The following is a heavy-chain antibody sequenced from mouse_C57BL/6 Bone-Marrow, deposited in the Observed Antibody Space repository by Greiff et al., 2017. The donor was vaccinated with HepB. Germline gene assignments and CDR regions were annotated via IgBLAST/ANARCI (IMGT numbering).Heavy chain of an antibody. V-gene: IGHV1-4*01. Sequence: QVQLQQSGAELVRPGASVKMSCKASGYTFTSYTMHWVKQRPGQGLEWIGYIYPSSGYTKYNQKFKDKATLTADKSSSTAYMQLSSLTSEDSAVYYCARRGGYGYVDYWGRGTTLTVSS. D-gene: IGHD1-1*02. J-gene: IGHJ2*01. CDR1: GYTFTSYT. CDR2: IYPSSGYT. CDR3: ARRGGYGYVDY.